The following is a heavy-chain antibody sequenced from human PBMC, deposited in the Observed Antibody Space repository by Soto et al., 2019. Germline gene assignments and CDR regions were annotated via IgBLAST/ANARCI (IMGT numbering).Heavy chain of an antibody. V-gene: IGHV6-1*01. Sequence: KQSQTLSLTCAISGDSVSSNSAAWNWIRQSPSRGLEWLGRTYYRSKWYNDYAVSVKSRITINPDTSKNQFSLQLNSVTPEDTAVYYCARAYIAARPPYYYYYMDVWGKGTTVTVSS. CDR1: GDSVSSNSAA. D-gene: IGHD6-6*01. CDR3: ARAYIAARPPYYYYYMDV. J-gene: IGHJ6*03. CDR2: TYYRSKWYN.